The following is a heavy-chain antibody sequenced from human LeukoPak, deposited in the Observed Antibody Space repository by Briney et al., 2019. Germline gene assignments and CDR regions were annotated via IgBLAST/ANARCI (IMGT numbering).Heavy chain of an antibody. CDR3: ASSPNVFYGMDV. D-gene: IGHD3-16*01. J-gene: IGHJ6*02. CDR2: ISGGGGAT. CDR1: GFTFSTYA. Sequence: GGSLRLSCAASGFTFSTYAMTWVRQAPGKGLEWVSAISGGGGATYYADSLKGRFTISRDNSKNTVYLQMNSLRAEDTAVYHCASSPNVFYGMDVWGQGTTVSVSS. V-gene: IGHV3-23*01.